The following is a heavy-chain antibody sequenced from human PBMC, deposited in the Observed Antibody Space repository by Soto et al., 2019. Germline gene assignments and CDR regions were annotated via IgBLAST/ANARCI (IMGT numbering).Heavy chain of an antibody. J-gene: IGHJ4*02. V-gene: IGHV3-73*01. CDR3: TSRFAFGGVIAHDY. CDR2: IRSKANSYAT. Sequence: PGGSLRLSCAASGFTFSGSAMHWVRQASWKGLEWVGRIRSKANSYATAYAASVKGRFTISRDDSKNTAYLQMNSLKTEDTAVYYCTSRFAFGGVIAHDYWGQGTLVTVSS. CDR1: GFTFSGSA. D-gene: IGHD3-16*02.